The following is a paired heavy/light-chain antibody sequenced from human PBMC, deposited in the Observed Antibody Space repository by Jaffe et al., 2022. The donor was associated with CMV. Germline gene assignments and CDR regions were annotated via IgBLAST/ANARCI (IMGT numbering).Heavy chain of an antibody. V-gene: IGHV3-21*02. Sequence: EVQLVESGGGLVKPGGSLRLSCAASGFTFSHYSMNWVRQAPGKGLEWVSSMTSNSDYVYDADSVKGRFTISRDNAKNSLFLQMDSLSVEDTAVYYCARGGNNSRYGEIDFWGRGTLVTVSS. CDR3: ARGGNNSRYGEIDF. CDR2: MTSNSDYV. J-gene: IGHJ4*02. CDR1: GFTFSHYS. D-gene: IGHD2-2*01.
Light chain of an antibody. CDR3: YAAVDNNLL. CDR2: KDT. CDR1: VLTRKY. V-gene: IGLV3-27*01. J-gene: IGLJ2*01. Sequence: YELTQPSSVSVSPGQTARITCSGDVLTRKYVRWFQQRPGQAPVLIIYKDTERPSGMPERFSGSSSGTTVTLTISGAQVQDEADYYCYAAVDNNLLFGGGTKLTVL.